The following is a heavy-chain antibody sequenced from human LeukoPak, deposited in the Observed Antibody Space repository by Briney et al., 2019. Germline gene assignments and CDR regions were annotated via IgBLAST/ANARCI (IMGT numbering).Heavy chain of an antibody. Sequence: GGSLRRSCAASGFTVRNYYMSWVRQAPGKGLEWVSVIYSGGSIKNADSVKGRFTISRDNSKNTLYLQMSSLRDEDTAVYYCAREKKCSGGSCYGDAFDMWGQGTMVTVSS. CDR2: IYSGGSI. CDR1: GFTVRNYY. CDR3: AREKKCSGGSCYGDAFDM. V-gene: IGHV3-66*01. D-gene: IGHD2-15*01. J-gene: IGHJ3*02.